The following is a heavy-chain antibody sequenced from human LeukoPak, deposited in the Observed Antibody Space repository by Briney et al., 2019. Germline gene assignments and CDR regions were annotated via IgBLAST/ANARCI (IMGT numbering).Heavy chain of an antibody. Sequence: GGSLRLSCAASGFTFSNYAMHWVRQAPGKGLEYVSAISNNGGSTYYANSVKGRFTISRDNSKNTLYLQMGSLRAEDMAVYYCARDRSQLWFQYYFDYWGQGTLVTVSS. CDR2: ISNNGGST. D-gene: IGHD5-18*01. V-gene: IGHV3-64*01. CDR3: ARDRSQLWFQYYFDY. CDR1: GFTFSNYA. J-gene: IGHJ4*02.